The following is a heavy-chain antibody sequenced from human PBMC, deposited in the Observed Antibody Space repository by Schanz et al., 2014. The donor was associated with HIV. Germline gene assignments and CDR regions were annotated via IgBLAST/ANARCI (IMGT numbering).Heavy chain of an antibody. CDR3: ARDVGAGANDY. Sequence: EVQLVESGGALVQPGGSLRLSCAASGFTFSTYWMSWVRQAPGKGLEWVANIKQDGSEKYHVDSVKGRFTVSRDNAKNSLYLQMNSLRAEDTAMYYCARDVGAGANDYWGQGTLVTVSS. CDR1: GFTFSTYW. CDR2: IKQDGSEK. V-gene: IGHV3-7*01. D-gene: IGHD1-26*01. J-gene: IGHJ4*02.